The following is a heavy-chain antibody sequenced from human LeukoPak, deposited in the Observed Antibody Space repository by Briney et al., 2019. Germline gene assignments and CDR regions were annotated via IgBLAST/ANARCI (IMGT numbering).Heavy chain of an antibody. CDR2: IKTKTDGNRT. J-gene: IGHJ4*02. D-gene: IGHD3-16*01. Sequence: GGSLRLSCVVSGFTFSNAWMSWIRQAPGKGLEWVGRIKTKTDGNRTDYAAPVEGRLTISRDESKITLSMQMKSLKNKDTSVYYCVGEPARFRYWGQGTLVTVSS. V-gene: IGHV3-15*01. CDR1: GFTFSNAW. CDR3: VGEPARFRY.